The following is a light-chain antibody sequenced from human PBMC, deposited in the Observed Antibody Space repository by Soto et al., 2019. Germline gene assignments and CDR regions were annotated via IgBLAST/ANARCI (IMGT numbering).Light chain of an antibody. CDR3: QHYNSYSEA. CDR1: QSISSW. CDR2: KAS. Sequence: DNKVNPSPSTVSASYLDSVTITCRASQSISSWLAWYQQKPGKAPKLLIYKASSLKSGVPSRFSGSGSGTEFTLTISSLQPDDFATYYCQHYNSYSEAFGQGTKVDIK. V-gene: IGKV1-5*03. J-gene: IGKJ1*01.